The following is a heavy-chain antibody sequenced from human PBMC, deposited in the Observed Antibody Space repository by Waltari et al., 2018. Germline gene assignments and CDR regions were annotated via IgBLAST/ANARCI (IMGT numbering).Heavy chain of an antibody. CDR3: ARGRSTVTTRYYYYYGMDV. V-gene: IGHV3-53*01. J-gene: IGHJ6*02. CDR1: GFTVSSNY. Sequence: EVQLVESGGGLIQPGGSLRLSCAASGFTVSSNYMSWVRQAPGKGLEWVSVIYSGGSTYYADSVKGRFTISRDNSKNTLYLQMNSLRAEDTAVYYCARGRSTVTTRYYYYYGMDVWGQGTTVTVSS. D-gene: IGHD4-17*01. CDR2: IYSGGST.